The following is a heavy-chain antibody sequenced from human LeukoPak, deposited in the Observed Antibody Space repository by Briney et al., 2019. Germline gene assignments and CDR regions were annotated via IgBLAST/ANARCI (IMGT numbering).Heavy chain of an antibody. CDR2: ISYDGSNK. J-gene: IGHJ6*03. V-gene: IGHV3-30-3*01. D-gene: IGHD2-2*01. CDR1: GFTFSSYA. Sequence: TGGSQRLSCAASGFTFSSYAMHWVRQAPGKGVEGVAVISYDGSNKYYADSVKGRFTISRDNSKNTLYLQMNSLRAEDTAVYYCAREGEYQLLSEHYYYYMDVWGKGTTVTVSS. CDR3: AREGEYQLLSEHYYYYMDV.